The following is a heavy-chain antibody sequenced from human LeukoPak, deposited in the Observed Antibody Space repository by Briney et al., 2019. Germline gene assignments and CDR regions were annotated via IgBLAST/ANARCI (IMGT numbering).Heavy chain of an antibody. CDR2: IIPIFGTA. V-gene: IGHV1-69*05. J-gene: IGHJ4*02. CDR1: GGTFSGYA. CDR3: ARGYCSGGSCYSFDY. D-gene: IGHD2-15*01. Sequence: SSVKVSCKASGGTFSGYAISWVRQAPGQGLEWMGGIIPIFGTANYAQKFQGRVTITTDESTSTAYMELSSLRSEDTAVYYCARGYCSGGSCYSFDYWGQGTLVTVSS.